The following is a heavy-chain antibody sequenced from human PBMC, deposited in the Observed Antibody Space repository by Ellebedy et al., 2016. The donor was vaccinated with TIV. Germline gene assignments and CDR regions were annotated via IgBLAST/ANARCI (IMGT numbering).Heavy chain of an antibody. V-gene: IGHV3-23*01. D-gene: IGHD6-19*01. Sequence: GESLKISCAASGFTFSSFAMAWVRQAPGKGLEWVSSLSGSGSNTYYADSVKGRFTISRDNSRNTVDLQMNSLRAEDTALYYCAKMQWYFDYWGQGTLVTVSS. J-gene: IGHJ4*02. CDR1: GFTFSSFA. CDR3: AKMQWYFDY. CDR2: LSGSGSNT.